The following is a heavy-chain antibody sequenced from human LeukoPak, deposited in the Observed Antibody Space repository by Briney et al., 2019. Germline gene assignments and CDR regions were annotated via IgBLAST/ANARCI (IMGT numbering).Heavy chain of an antibody. D-gene: IGHD5-12*01. J-gene: IGHJ4*02. CDR2: ISSNGGST. Sequence: GGSLRLSCSASGFTFSSYAMHWVRQAPGKGLEYVSAISSNGGSTYYADSVKGRFTISRDNSKNSLYLQMNSLRAEDTALYYCARSPVRYSGYDDYWGQGTLVTVSS. V-gene: IGHV3-64*04. CDR1: GFTFSSYA. CDR3: ARSPVRYSGYDDY.